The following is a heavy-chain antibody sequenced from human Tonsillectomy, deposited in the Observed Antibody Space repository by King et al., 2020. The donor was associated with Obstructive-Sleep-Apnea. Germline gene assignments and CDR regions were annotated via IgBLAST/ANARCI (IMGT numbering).Heavy chain of an antibody. V-gene: IGHV4-4*07. CDR2: IYTSGST. J-gene: IGHJ5*02. D-gene: IGHD6-13*01. CDR1: GDSISRYY. Sequence: VQLQESGPGLVKPSETLSLTCYVSGDSISRYYWNWIRQPAGKGLEWIGRIYTSGSTDYNPSLKSRVTMSIDTYNNQFSLKLSSVTAADTAVYYCARVSSSSWFSFDPWGQGTLVTVSS. CDR3: ARVSSSSWFSFDP.